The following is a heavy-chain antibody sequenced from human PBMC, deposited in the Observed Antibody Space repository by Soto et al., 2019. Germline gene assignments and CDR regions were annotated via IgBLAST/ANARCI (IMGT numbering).Heavy chain of an antibody. CDR3: GREGGFYSSVFDS. Sequence: GGSLRLSCAASGFAFSSYGMHWVRQAPGKGLEWVAVILYDGSNKDYADSVKGRFTISRDNSKNTLYLQMNTLRAEDTAVYYCGREGGFYSSVFDSWALGTLVTVSS. CDR1: GFAFSSYG. J-gene: IGHJ4*02. V-gene: IGHV3-30*03. CDR2: ILYDGSNK. D-gene: IGHD4-4*01.